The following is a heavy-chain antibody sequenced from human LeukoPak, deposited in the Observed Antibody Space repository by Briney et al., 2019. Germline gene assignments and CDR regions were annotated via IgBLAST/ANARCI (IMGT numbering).Heavy chain of an antibody. CDR1: GYTFTSYG. V-gene: IGHV1-18*01. J-gene: IGHJ4*02. D-gene: IGHD6-19*01. CDR3: ARARGPYSWWLAPNFDY. CDR2: ISAYNGNT. Sequence: ASVKVSCKASGYTFTSYGISWVRQAPGQGREWMGWISAYNGNTNYAQKLQGRVTMTTDTSTSTAYMELRSLRSDDTAVYYCARARGPYSWWLAPNFDYWGQGTLVTVSS.